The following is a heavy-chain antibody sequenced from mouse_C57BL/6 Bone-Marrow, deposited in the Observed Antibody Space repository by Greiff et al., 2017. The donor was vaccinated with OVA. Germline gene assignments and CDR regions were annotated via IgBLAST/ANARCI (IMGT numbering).Heavy chain of an antibody. V-gene: IGHV7-3*01. D-gene: IGHD1-2*01. Sequence: EVKLMESGGGLVQPGGSLSLSCAASGFTFTDYYMSWVRQPPGKALEWLGFIRNKANGYTTEYSASVKGRFTISRDNSQSILYLQMNALRAEDSATYYCARLVLRPWYFDVWGTGTTVTVSS. CDR1: GFTFTDYY. J-gene: IGHJ1*03. CDR2: IRNKANGYTT. CDR3: ARLVLRPWYFDV.